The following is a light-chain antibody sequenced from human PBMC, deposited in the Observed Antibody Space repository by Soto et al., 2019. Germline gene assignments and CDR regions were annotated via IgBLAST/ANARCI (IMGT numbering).Light chain of an antibody. CDR1: QTINSW. J-gene: IGKJ5*01. V-gene: IGKV1-5*01. CDR2: DAS. Sequence: DITMTQSPSTLSSSVGDRVAITCRASQTINSWLAWYQQKPGKAPKVLIFDASSLKTGVPSRFSGSGSGTEFTLTISSLQPDDFATYYCQQYNSSSITFGQGTRLEIK. CDR3: QQYNSSSIT.